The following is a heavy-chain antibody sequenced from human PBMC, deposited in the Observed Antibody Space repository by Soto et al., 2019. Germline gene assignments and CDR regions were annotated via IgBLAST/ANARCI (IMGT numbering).Heavy chain of an antibody. J-gene: IGHJ4*02. CDR1: GDTFTFYS. CDR3: ASSYGSGYRALDY. Sequence: QVQLVQSGAEVKRPGSSVKVSCKASGDTFTFYSINWVRQAPGLGLEWMGRINPILSMSNYAQRFQGRVTLPADKSRSTAYMERGSLRSEDTAIYYRASSYGSGYRALDYWGQGALVTVSS. D-gene: IGHD3-10*01. CDR2: INPILSMS. V-gene: IGHV1-69*02.